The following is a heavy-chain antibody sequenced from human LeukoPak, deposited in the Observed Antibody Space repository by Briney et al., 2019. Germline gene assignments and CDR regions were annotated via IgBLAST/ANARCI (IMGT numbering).Heavy chain of an antibody. V-gene: IGHV3-23*01. Sequence: GGSLRLSCAASGFTFNAYTLTWVRQAPGKRPEWLAAVTGGHGVTYYADSVRGRFTISRDNSRNTLYLQMTGLTAEDTAVYYCARDQSTTALSEYWGQGPLVAVSS. D-gene: IGHD1-7*01. CDR3: ARDQSTTALSEY. J-gene: IGHJ4*02. CDR1: GFTFNAYT. CDR2: VTGGHGVT.